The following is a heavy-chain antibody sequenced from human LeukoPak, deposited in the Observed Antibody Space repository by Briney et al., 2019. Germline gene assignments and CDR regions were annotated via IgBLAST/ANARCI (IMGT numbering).Heavy chain of an antibody. CDR3: AKGVVASKHCFGMDV. CDR1: GFTFSSYS. J-gene: IGHJ6*02. V-gene: IGHV3-23*01. Sequence: GGSLRLSCAASGFTFSSYSMNWVRQAPGKGLEWVSAISGSGGSTYYADSVKGRFTISRDNSKNTLYLQMNSLRAEDTAVYYCAKGVVASKHCFGMDVWGQGTTVTVSS. CDR2: ISGSGGST. D-gene: IGHD2-15*01.